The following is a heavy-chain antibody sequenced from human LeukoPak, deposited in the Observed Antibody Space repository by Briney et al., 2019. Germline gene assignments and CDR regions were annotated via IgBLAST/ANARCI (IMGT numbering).Heavy chain of an antibody. V-gene: IGHV3-30*02. CDR1: GFTFSSYG. Sequence: PGGSRRLSCAASGFTFSSYGMHWVRQAPGKGLEWVAFIRYDGSNKYYADSVKGRFTISRDDSKNTLYLQMNSLRAEDTAVYYCARDLTTVTKRRFDYWGQGTLVTVSS. J-gene: IGHJ4*02. CDR3: ARDLTTVTKRRFDY. CDR2: IRYDGSNK. D-gene: IGHD4-11*01.